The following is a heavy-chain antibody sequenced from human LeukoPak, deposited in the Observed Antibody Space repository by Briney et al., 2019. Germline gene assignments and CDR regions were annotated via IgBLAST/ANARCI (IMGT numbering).Heavy chain of an antibody. V-gene: IGHV3-23*01. CDR2: ISNNGGYT. J-gene: IGHJ4*02. D-gene: IGHD2-15*01. CDR3: AKQLGYCSDGSCYFPY. Sequence: GGSLRLSCAASGFTFSSSAMSWVRQAPGKGLEWVSAISNNGGYTYYADSVQGRFTISRDNSKSTLCLQMNSLGAEDTAVYYCAKQLGYCSDGSCYFPYWGQGTLVTVSS. CDR1: GFTFSSSA.